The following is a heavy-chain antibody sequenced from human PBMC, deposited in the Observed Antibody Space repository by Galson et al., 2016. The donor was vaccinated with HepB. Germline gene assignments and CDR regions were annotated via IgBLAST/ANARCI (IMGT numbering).Heavy chain of an antibody. V-gene: IGHV4-28*01. Sequence: SETLSLTCGVSGYSVSNENWWGWVRQPPGKGLEWIGYITYRGNSHYNSSLKSRLTMSVDTSQNQFSLKLGSVTAVDTAVYYCARNQVAVTGHWYFDFWGRGTLVTVSS. CDR2: ITYRGNS. CDR1: GYSVSNENW. D-gene: IGHD2-21*02. J-gene: IGHJ2*01. CDR3: ARNQVAVTGHWYFDF.